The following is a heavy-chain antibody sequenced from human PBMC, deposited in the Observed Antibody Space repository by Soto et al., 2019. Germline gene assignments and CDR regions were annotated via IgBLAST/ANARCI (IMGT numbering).Heavy chain of an antibody. D-gene: IGHD3-3*01. CDR1: GYPVTAYY. CDR2: INPATGAA. CDR3: ARGGGVGVAGSAAFDM. V-gene: IGHV1-2*02. J-gene: IGHJ3*02. Sequence: QLHLVQSGAVVKKPGASVTVSCSASGYPVTAYYMHWVRQAPGRGLEWMGGINPATGAAKYTQTFPGRVTLTRDTSTGTVFMELRGLTSEDTAVFYCARGGGVGVAGSAAFDMWGQGTVVTVSS.